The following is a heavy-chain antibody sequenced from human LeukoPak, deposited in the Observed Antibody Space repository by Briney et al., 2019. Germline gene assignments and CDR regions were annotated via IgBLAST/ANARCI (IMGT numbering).Heavy chain of an antibody. CDR3: ARGGWAWTTITTFDY. Sequence: SETLSLTCTVSGGSISSTNYYWGWIRQPRGKGLEWIGSIYHSGSTNYNPSLKSRLTIAVDKSKNQFSLKLSSVTAADTAVYHCARGGWAWTTITTFDYWGQGTLVTVSA. D-gene: IGHD4-11*01. CDR2: IYHSGST. J-gene: IGHJ4*02. V-gene: IGHV4-39*07. CDR1: GGSISSTNYY.